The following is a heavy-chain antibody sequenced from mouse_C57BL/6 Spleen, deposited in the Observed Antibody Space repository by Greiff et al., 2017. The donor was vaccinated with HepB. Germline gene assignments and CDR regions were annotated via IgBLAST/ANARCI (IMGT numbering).Heavy chain of an antibody. Sequence: QVQLKQPGAELVKPGASVKVSCKASGYTFTSYWMHWVKQRPGQGLEWIGRIHPSDSDTNYNQKFKGKATLTVDKSSSTAYMQLSSLTSEDSAVYYCAITPWDGAMDDWGQGTSGTVSS. J-gene: IGHJ4*01. CDR1: GYTFTSYW. CDR3: AITPWDGAMDD. CDR2: IHPSDSDT. D-gene: IGHD4-1*01. V-gene: IGHV1-74*01.